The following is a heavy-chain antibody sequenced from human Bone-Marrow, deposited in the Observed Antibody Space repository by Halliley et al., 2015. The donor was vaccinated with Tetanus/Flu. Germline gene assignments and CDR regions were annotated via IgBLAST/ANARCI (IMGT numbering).Heavy chain of an antibody. CDR2: ISHDGNT. V-gene: IGHV4-30-2*05. Sequence: TLSLTCAVSGGSISSGGYFWSWSRQPPGKGLEWIGYISHDGNTHYNPSLRSRLTISLDTSKNHFTLKLNSVTAADTAVYFCAVQRAYYFAPWGRGTLFPVS. CDR1: GGSISSGGYF. J-gene: IGHJ4*02. D-gene: IGHD1-1*01. CDR3: AVQRAYYFAP.